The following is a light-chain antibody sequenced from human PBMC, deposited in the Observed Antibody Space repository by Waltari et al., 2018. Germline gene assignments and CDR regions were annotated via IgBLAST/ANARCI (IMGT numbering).Light chain of an antibody. J-gene: IGKJ1*01. CDR1: QSALYSSNNQNY. Sequence: DIVMTQSPDSLAVSLGERATINCKSSQSALYSSNNQNYLAWYQQKPGQPPKLLISWASTRESGVPDRFSGSGSGTDFTLTISSLQAEDVAVYYCQQYYSSPRTFGQGTKVEIK. CDR3: QQYYSSPRT. V-gene: IGKV4-1*01. CDR2: WAS.